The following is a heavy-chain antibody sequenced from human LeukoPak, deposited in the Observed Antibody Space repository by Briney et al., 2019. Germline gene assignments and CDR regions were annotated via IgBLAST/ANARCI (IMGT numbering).Heavy chain of an antibody. CDR3: ARDSIAAAGTYYYMDV. CDR1: GYTFTGYY. Sequence: EASVKVSCKASGYTFTGYYMHWVRQAPGQGLEWMGWINPNSGGTNYAQKFQGRVTMTRDTSISTAYMELSRLRSDDTAVYYCARDSIAAAGTYYYMDVWGKGTTVTVSS. D-gene: IGHD6-13*01. CDR2: INPNSGGT. V-gene: IGHV1-2*02. J-gene: IGHJ6*03.